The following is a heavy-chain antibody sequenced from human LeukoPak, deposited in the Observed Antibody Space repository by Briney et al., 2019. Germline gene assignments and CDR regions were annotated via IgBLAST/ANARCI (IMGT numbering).Heavy chain of an antibody. V-gene: IGHV4-39*01. CDR1: GGSIGSSSYY. J-gene: IGHJ3*02. D-gene: IGHD3-22*01. Sequence: SETLSLTCTVSGGSIGSSSYYWGWIRQPPGKGLEWIGSIYYSGSTYYNSSLKSRVTISVDTSKNQFSLKLSSVTAADTAVYYCANRAYYYDSSGYYYSDAFDIWGQGTMVTVSS. CDR2: IYYSGST. CDR3: ANRAYYYDSSGYYYSDAFDI.